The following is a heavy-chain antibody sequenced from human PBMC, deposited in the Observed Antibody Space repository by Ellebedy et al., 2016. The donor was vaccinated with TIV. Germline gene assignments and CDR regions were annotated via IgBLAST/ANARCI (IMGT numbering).Heavy chain of an antibody. CDR2: IYSGGNT. J-gene: IGHJ6*02. CDR1: GFTVSSNY. V-gene: IGHV3-66*01. CDR3: ASSHLGELVNSPKPMDV. D-gene: IGHD3-10*01. Sequence: ETLSLTCAASGFTVSSNYMSWVRQAPGKGLEWVSVIYSGGNTYYAGSVKGRFTISRDSSKNTLYLQMNSLRAEDTAVYYCASSHLGELVNSPKPMDVWGQGTTVTVSS.